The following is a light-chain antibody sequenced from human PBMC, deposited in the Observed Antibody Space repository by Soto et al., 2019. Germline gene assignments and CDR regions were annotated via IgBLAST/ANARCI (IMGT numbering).Light chain of an antibody. J-gene: IGKJ1*01. V-gene: IGKV3-20*01. Sequence: EIVLTQSPGTLSLSPGARATLSCRASQSVTSTYLAWYQQKPGQAPRLLIFGASSRATCRPDKFSGSGSGTEFPLTSSSRQLDDFEVYYCQREGGLSRPFGQGTRVESK. CDR3: QREGGLSRP. CDR2: GAS. CDR1: QSVTSTY.